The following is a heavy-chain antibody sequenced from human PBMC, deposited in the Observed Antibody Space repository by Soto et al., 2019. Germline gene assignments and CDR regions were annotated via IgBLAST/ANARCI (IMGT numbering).Heavy chain of an antibody. CDR2: IKQDGSEK. Sequence: VQLVESGGGLVQPGGSLRLSCAASGFTFSSYWMSWVRQAPGKGLEWVANIKQDGSEKYYVDSVKGRFTISRDNAKNSLYLQMNSLRAEDTAVYYCASRYCSSTSCYHFDYWGQGTLVTVSS. D-gene: IGHD2-2*01. V-gene: IGHV3-7*01. J-gene: IGHJ4*02. CDR1: GFTFSSYW. CDR3: ASRYCSSTSCYHFDY.